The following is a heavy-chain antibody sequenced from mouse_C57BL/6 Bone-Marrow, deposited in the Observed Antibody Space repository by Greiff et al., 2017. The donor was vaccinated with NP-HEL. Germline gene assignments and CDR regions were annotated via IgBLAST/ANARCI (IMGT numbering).Heavy chain of an antibody. J-gene: IGHJ4*01. D-gene: IGHD2-4*01. V-gene: IGHV14-3*01. Sequence: VHVKQSVAELVRPGASVKLSCTASGFNIKNTYMPWVKQRPEQGLEWIGRIDPANGNTKYAPKFQGKATITADTSSNTAYLQLSSLTSEDTSIYYCARIPLSYYDYEDYAIDYWGQGTSVTVSS. CDR2: IDPANGNT. CDR3: ARIPLSYYDYEDYAIDY. CDR1: GFNIKNTY.